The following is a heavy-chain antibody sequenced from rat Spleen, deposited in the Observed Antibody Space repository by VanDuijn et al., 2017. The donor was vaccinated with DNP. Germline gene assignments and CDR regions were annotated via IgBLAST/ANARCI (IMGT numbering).Heavy chain of an antibody. CDR2: ISANGGSL. CDR1: NFTISDYG. Sequence: EVQLVESGGGLVQPGGSLKLSCEVSNFTISDYGMAWVRQAPMKGLEWVASISANGGSLRYRDSVKDRFTISRDNANNALLLQMDSLRSEDTATYYCARALTTGAMDAWGQGTSVTVSS. D-gene: IGHD1-11*01. CDR3: ARALTTGAMDA. J-gene: IGHJ4*01. V-gene: IGHV5S13*01.